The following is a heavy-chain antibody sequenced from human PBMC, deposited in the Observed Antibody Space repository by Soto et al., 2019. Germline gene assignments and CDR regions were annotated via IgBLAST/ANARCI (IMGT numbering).Heavy chain of an antibody. V-gene: IGHV4-59*01. Sequence: SETLSLTCTVSGGSMSSYYWSWIRQPPGKGLEWIGYIYYSGSTNYNPFLKSRVTISVDTSKNQFSLKTSSVTAADTAVYYCAREMSYYGSGTHYYMDVWGKGTTVTVSS. J-gene: IGHJ6*03. CDR3: AREMSYYGSGTHYYMDV. CDR2: IYYSGST. D-gene: IGHD3-10*01. CDR1: GGSMSSYY.